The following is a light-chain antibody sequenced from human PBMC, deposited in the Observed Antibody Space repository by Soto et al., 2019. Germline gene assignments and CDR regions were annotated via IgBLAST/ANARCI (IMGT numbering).Light chain of an antibody. CDR3: QQAASLPQT. V-gene: IGKV1-33*01. J-gene: IGKJ3*01. CDR1: QDITNY. Sequence: DIQMTQSPSSLSASIGDNVTMTCQASQDITNYLNWYQQKAGKPPKLLIFDAFSLEEGVPSRFSGSGSGTDFTLSITSLRPEDLGTYYCQQAASLPQTFGPGTTLDFK. CDR2: DAF.